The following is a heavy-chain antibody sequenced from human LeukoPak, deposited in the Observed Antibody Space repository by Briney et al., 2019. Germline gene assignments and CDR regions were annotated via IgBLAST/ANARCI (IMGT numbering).Heavy chain of an antibody. CDR1: GFTFSDHW. D-gene: IGHD2/OR15-2a*01. Sequence: GGSLRLSCAASGFTFSDHWMHWVRQVPGKGLEWVSAISGSGDNTYYADSVKGRFTISRDNSKNTLYLQMNSLRAGDTAVYFCAKDLSPGHYWGQGILVTVSS. CDR3: AKDLSPGHY. V-gene: IGHV3-23*01. J-gene: IGHJ4*02. CDR2: ISGSGDNT.